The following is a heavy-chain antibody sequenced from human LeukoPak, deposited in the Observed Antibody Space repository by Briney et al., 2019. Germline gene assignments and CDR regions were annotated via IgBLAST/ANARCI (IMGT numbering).Heavy chain of an antibody. CDR2: INPNSGAT. CDR3: AREAVAGSWGSFDY. V-gene: IGHV1-2*06. CDR1: GYTFTGYY. J-gene: IGHJ4*02. Sequence: GASVKVSCKASGYTFTGYYMHWVRQAPGQGLEWMGRINPNSGATNYAQKFQGRVTMTRDTSISTAYMELSRLRSDDTAVYYCAREAVAGSWGSFDYWGQGTLVTVSS. D-gene: IGHD6-19*01.